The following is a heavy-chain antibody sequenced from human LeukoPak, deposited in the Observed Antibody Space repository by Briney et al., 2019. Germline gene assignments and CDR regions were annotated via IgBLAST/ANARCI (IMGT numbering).Heavy chain of an antibody. Sequence: GGSLRLSCVASGFTVGTYYMSWVRQAPGKGLEWVSYISSSSSTIYYANSVRGRFTISRDNAKNSLYLQMNSLRAGDTAVYYCARLIYSNSWYYFDYWGQGTLVTVSS. CDR2: ISSSSSTI. CDR1: GFTVGTYY. J-gene: IGHJ4*02. V-gene: IGHV3-48*04. D-gene: IGHD6-13*01. CDR3: ARLIYSNSWYYFDY.